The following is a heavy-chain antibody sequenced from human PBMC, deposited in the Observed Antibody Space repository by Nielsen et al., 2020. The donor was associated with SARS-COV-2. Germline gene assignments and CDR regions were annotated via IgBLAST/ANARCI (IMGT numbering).Heavy chain of an antibody. Sequence: SETLSLTCTVSGGSISSYYWSWIRQPPGKGLEWVGYIYYSGSTKYNPSLKGRVTISVDTSKNQFSLKLSSVTAADTAVYYCARVSGGWVGFDYWGQGTLVTVSS. D-gene: IGHD6-19*01. J-gene: IGHJ4*02. V-gene: IGHV4-59*01. CDR3: ARVSGGWVGFDY. CDR1: GGSISSYY. CDR2: IYYSGST.